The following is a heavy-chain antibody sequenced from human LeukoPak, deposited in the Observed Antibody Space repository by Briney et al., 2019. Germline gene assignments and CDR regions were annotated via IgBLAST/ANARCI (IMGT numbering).Heavy chain of an antibody. J-gene: IGHJ6*03. CDR1: RGTFSSYA. Sequence: SVKVSCKASRGTFSSYAISWVRQAPGQGLEWMEGIIPIFGTASYAQKFQGRVTISADESTSTAYMELRSLRSEDTAVYYCARLVVVAATHPDYYYYYYMDVWGKGTTVTISS. CDR2: IIPIFGTA. D-gene: IGHD2-15*01. V-gene: IGHV1-69*13. CDR3: ARLVVVAATHPDYYYYYYMDV.